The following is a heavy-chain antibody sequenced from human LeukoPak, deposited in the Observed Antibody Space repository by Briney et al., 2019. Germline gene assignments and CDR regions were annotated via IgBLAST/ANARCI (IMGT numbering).Heavy chain of an antibody. CDR3: ARDGRIAVAGTGGFDY. D-gene: IGHD6-19*01. CDR2: IKSKTDGGTT. V-gene: IGHV3-15*07. Sequence: GGSLRLSCAASGFTFSNAWMNWVRQAPGKGLEWVGRIKSKTDGGTTDYAAPVKGRFTISRDDSKNTLYLQMNSLRAEDTAVYYCARDGRIAVAGTGGFDYWGQGTLVTVSS. J-gene: IGHJ4*02. CDR1: GFTFSNAW.